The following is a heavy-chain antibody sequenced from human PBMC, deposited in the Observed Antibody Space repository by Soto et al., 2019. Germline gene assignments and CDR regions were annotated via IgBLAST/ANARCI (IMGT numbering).Heavy chain of an antibody. J-gene: IGHJ4*02. CDR1: GYSFTSNG. CDR2: ISAYNGNT. Sequence: QVQLVQSGAEVKKPGASVKVSCKASGYSFTSNGFSWVRQAPGQGLEWMGWISAYNGNTNSAQKSQGRLTMTTDTSTSTAYMELRSLRPDDTAVYFCARDRPGMAADHWGQGTLVTVSS. CDR3: ARDRPGMAADH. D-gene: IGHD6-25*01. V-gene: IGHV1-18*01.